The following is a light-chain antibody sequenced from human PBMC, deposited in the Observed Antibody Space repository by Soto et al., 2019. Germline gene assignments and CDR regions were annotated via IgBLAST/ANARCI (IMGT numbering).Light chain of an antibody. CDR3: QQTYDSLVS. J-gene: IGKJ4*01. V-gene: IGKV1-39*01. CDR1: QTISDY. CDR2: GSS. Sequence: DIQMTQSPPSLSASVGDRVTITCRASQTISDYLHWYQQKPGKAPTLLIYGSSSLQTGVPPRFSGSGSGTEFTLTISSLHPEDFGPYYCQQTYDSLVSFGGGTKV.